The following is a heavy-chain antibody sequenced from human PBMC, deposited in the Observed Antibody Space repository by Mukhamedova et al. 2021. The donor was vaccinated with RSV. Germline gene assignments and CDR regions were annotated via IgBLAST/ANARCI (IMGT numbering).Heavy chain of an antibody. Sequence: VRQARGQRLEWIGWILVGSGSTNYAQKFQERVTITRDMSTNTAYMELSSLRSEDTAVYCCAAVSPTYYYDSGSYYHVPDVWGQGT. D-gene: IGHD3-10*01. CDR2: ILVGSGST. CDR3: AAVSPTYYYDSGSYYHVPDV. J-gene: IGHJ6*02. V-gene: IGHV1-58*01.